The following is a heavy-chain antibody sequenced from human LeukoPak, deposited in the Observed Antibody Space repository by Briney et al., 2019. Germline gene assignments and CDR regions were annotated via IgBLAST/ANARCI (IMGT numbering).Heavy chain of an antibody. D-gene: IGHD2-15*01. V-gene: IGHV3-48*02. Sequence: GGSLRLSCAASGFTFSSYSMNWVRQAPGKGLEWVSYISSSSSTIYYADSVKGRFTISRDNAKNSLYLQMNSLRDEDMAVYYCARDPVVVVAATMNYFDYWGQGTLVTVSS. CDR3: ARDPVVVVAATMNYFDY. CDR1: GFTFSSYS. CDR2: ISSSSSTI. J-gene: IGHJ4*02.